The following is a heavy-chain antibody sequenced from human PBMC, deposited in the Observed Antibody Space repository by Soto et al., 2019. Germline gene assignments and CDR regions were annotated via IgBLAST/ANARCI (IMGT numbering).Heavy chain of an antibody. V-gene: IGHV1-69*01. D-gene: IGHD6-13*01. CDR2: IIPIFGTA. J-gene: IGHJ6*02. CDR1: GGTFSSYA. CDR3: ARGQWQQLVVTIGYGMDV. Sequence: QVQLVQSGAEVKKPGSSVKVSCKASGGTFSSYAISWVRQAPGQGLECLGGIIPIFGTANYAEKFQGRVTITADESTSTAYMELSSRRSEDTAVYYCARGQWQQLVVTIGYGMDVWGQGTTVTVSS.